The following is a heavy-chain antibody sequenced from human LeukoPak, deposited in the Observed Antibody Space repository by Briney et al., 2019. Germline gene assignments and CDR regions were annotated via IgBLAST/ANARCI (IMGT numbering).Heavy chain of an antibody. CDR2: ISWNSGSI. D-gene: IGHD6-13*01. V-gene: IGHV3-9*03. Sequence: SGRSLRLSCAASGFTFDDYAMHWVRQAPGKGLEWVSGISWNSGSIGYADSVKGRFTISRDNAKNSLYLQMNSLRAEDMALYYGVKGQGYTFSPYYFNYWGQGTLVTVSS. J-gene: IGHJ4*02. CDR3: VKGQGYTFSPYYFNY. CDR1: GFTFDDYA.